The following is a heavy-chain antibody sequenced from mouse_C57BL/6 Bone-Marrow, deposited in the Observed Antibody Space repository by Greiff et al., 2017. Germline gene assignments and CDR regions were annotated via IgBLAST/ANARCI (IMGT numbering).Heavy chain of an antibody. V-gene: IGHV5-6*01. CDR1: GFTFSSYG. Sequence: EVMLVESGGDLVKPGGSLKLSCAASGFTFSSYGMSWVRQTPDKRLEWVATISSGGSYTSYPDNVKGRCTITRDNAKNTLYLQMSSLKSEDTAMYYCARHEYYGSSPYYAMDYWGQGTSVTVSS. CDR2: ISSGGSYT. J-gene: IGHJ4*01. D-gene: IGHD1-1*01. CDR3: ARHEYYGSSPYYAMDY.